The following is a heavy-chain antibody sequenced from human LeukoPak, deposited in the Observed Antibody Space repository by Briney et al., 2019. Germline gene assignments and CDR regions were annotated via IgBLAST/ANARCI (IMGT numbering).Heavy chain of an antibody. J-gene: IGHJ4*02. D-gene: IGHD3-22*01. CDR1: GFTLDDYA. CDR2: ISWDGGST. V-gene: IGHV3-43D*03. Sequence: GGSLRLSCAASGFTLDDYAMHWVRQAPGKGLEWVSLISWDGGSTYYADSVKGRFTISRDNSKNSLYRQMNSLRAEDTALYYCAKDRYDSSGYLDYWGQGTLVTVSS. CDR3: AKDRYDSSGYLDY.